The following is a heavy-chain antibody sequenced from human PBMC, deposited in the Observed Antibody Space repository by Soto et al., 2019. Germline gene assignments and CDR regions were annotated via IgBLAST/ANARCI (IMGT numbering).Heavy chain of an antibody. V-gene: IGHV3-23*01. CDR2: ISGSGGST. J-gene: IGHJ4*02. Sequence: EVQLLESGGGMVQPGGSLRLSCAASGFTFSSYAMSWVRQAPGKGLEWVSAISGSGGSTYYADSVKGRFTISRDNSKNPLYLPMNSLRAEDTAVYYRAKGPSVREQWHFDYWGQGTLVTVSS. CDR3: AKGPSVREQWHFDY. D-gene: IGHD6-19*01. CDR1: GFTFSSYA.